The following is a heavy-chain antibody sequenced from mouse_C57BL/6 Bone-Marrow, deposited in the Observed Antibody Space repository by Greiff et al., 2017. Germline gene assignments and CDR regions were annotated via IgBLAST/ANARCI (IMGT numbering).Heavy chain of an antibody. Sequence: EVHLVESGGDLVKPGGSLNLSCAASGFTFSSYGMSWVRQTPDKRLEWVATISSGGSYTYYPDRVKGRFTISRDNANNTLYQQMSSLTYEETAMYYCSRQRGCYGYDGGYYFDYWGQGTTLTVSS. CDR2: ISSGGSYT. D-gene: IGHD2-2*01. J-gene: IGHJ2*01. CDR1: GFTFSSYG. V-gene: IGHV5-6*01. CDR3: SRQRGCYGYDGGYYFDY.